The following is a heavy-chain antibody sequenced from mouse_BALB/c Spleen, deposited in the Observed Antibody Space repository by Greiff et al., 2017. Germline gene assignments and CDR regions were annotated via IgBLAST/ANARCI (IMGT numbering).Heavy chain of an antibody. Sequence: DVKLVESGGGLVQPGGSLKLSCAASGFTFSSYTMSWVRQTPEKRLEWVAYISNGGGSTYYPDTVKGRFTISRDNAKNTLYLQMSSLKSEDTAMYYCARHDGYDWYFDGWGAGTTVTVSS. CDR1: GFTFSSYT. CDR2: ISNGGGST. D-gene: IGHD2-3*01. CDR3: ARHDGYDWYFDG. J-gene: IGHJ1*01. V-gene: IGHV5-12-2*01.